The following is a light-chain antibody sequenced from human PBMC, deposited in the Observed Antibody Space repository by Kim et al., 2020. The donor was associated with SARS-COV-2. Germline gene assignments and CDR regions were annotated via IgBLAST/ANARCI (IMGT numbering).Light chain of an antibody. CDR1: QGIANT. CDR2: AAS. V-gene: IGKV1-27*01. J-gene: IGKJ1*01. Sequence: ASVGDRVAITCRASQGIANTLAWYQQRPGRVPQILSYAASTLQSGGPSRCSGGGSGTEFTLTIGSLQTEDVAAYYCQKYNSAPWTFGPGTKVDIK. CDR3: QKYNSAPWT.